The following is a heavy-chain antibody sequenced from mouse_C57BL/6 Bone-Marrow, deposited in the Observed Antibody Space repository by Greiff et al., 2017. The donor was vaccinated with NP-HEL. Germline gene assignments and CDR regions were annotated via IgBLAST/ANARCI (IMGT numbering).Heavy chain of an antibody. CDR3: TNLLLRKGYYYAMDY. D-gene: IGHD1-1*01. Sequence: VQLKESGTVLARPGASVKMSCKTSGYTFTSYWMHWVKQRPGQGLEWIGAIYPGNSDTSYNQKFKGKAKLTAVTSASTAYMELSSLTNEDSAVYYCTNLLLRKGYYYAMDYWGQGTSVTVSS. V-gene: IGHV1-5*01. CDR1: GYTFTSYW. CDR2: IYPGNSDT. J-gene: IGHJ4*01.